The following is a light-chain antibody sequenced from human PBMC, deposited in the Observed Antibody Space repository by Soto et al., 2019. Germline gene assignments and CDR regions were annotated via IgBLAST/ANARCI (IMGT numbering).Light chain of an antibody. CDR1: QGIGND. J-gene: IGKJ4*01. CDR3: LQDNNYPLT. CDR2: AAS. Sequence: AIQMTQSLSSLSASVGDRVTITCRASQGIGNDLGWYQQKSGKAPKLLIYAASNLQSGVPSTFSGSGSGTDFTLTISGLQPEDVATYYCLQDNNYPLTFGGGTKVEI. V-gene: IGKV1-6*01.